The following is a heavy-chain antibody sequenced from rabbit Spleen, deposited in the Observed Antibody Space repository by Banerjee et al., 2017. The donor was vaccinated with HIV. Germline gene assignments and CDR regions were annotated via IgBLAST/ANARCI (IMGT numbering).Heavy chain of an antibody. J-gene: IGHJ4*01. CDR3: ARDSGVGPYIDGYFNL. Sequence: QSLEESGGGLVQPEGSLALTCKASGFSFSSSDYICWVRQAPGKGLEWIGYIDLLFGTTYYASWAKGRFTISKTSSTTVTLQMTSLTVADTATYFCARDSGVGPYIDGYFNLWGPGTLVTVS. CDR1: GFSFSSSDY. D-gene: IGHD3-3*01. CDR2: IDLLFGTT. V-gene: IGHV1S40*01.